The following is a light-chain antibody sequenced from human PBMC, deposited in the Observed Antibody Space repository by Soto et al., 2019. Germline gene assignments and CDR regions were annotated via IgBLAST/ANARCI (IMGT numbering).Light chain of an antibody. V-gene: IGLV2-14*01. J-gene: IGLJ3*02. CDR3: SSYTSSNTWV. CDR1: TSDVGGYNY. CDR2: EVT. Sequence: QSVLTQPASVSGSPGQSITISCTGTTSDVGGYNYVSWYQQRPGKAPKVIIFEVTNRPSGVSDRFSGSKSGNTASLTISGLQAEDEADYYCSSYTSSNTWVFGGGTK.